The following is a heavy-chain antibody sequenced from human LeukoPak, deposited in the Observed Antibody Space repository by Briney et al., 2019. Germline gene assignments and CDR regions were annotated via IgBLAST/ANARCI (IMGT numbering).Heavy chain of an antibody. CDR2: ISGSGGST. D-gene: IGHD3-10*01. Sequence: GGSLRLSCAASGFTFSSYAMSWVRQAPGKGLEWVSAISGSGGSTYYADSVKGRFTISRDNSKNTLYLQMNSLRAEDTAVYYCGKTWAVTMVRGVTVFDPWGQGTLVTVSS. V-gene: IGHV3-23*01. CDR3: GKTWAVTMVRGVTVFDP. J-gene: IGHJ5*02. CDR1: GFTFSSYA.